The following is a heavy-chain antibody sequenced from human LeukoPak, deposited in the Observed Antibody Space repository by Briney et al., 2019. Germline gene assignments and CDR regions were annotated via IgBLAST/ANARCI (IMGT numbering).Heavy chain of an antibody. V-gene: IGHV4-59*01. CDR3: ARVRFPEWLSSYYFDY. D-gene: IGHD3-3*01. CDR2: IYYTGST. J-gene: IGHJ4*02. Sequence: SETLSLTCTVSGASINTYYWSWIRQPPGKGPEWIGYIYYTGSTNYNPSLRSRLTISVDTSKRQFSLKLTSVTAADTAVYYCARVRFPEWLSSYYFDYWGQGALVTVSS. CDR1: GASINTYY.